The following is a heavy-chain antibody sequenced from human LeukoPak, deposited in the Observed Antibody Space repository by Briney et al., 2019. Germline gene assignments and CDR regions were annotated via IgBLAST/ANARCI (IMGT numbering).Heavy chain of an antibody. Sequence: GASVKVSCKASGYTFTGYYMHWVRQAPGQGLEWMGWINPNSGGTNYAQKFQGRVTMTRDTSISTAYMELSRLRSDDTAVYYCAREGDGEEGDYYMDVWGKGTTVTVSS. CDR1: GYTFTGYY. D-gene: IGHD4-17*01. V-gene: IGHV1-2*02. CDR2: INPNSGGT. CDR3: AREGDGEEGDYYMDV. J-gene: IGHJ6*03.